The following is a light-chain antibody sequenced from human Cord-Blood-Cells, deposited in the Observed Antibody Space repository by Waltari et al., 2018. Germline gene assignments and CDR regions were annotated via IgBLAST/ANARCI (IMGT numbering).Light chain of an antibody. CDR2: DVS. CDR1: SSDVGGYNY. J-gene: IGLJ3*02. Sequence: QSALTQPRSVSGSPGQSVTISCTGTSSDVGGYNYVSWYQQHPGKAPKLMIYDVSKRPSGVPDRFACSKSGNTASPTIPGLQADDEADYDCCSYAVSYTGVLGGGTTLTVL. V-gene: IGLV2-11*01. CDR3: CSYAVSYTGV.